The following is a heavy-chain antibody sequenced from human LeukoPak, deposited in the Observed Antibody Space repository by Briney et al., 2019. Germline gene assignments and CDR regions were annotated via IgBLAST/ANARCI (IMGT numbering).Heavy chain of an antibody. V-gene: IGHV5-51*01. CDR2: IYPADSDT. CDR3: ARRLGTTEDFDY. D-gene: IGHD1-7*01. J-gene: IGHJ4*02. Sequence: GESLKISCKVSEYSSTDYWIGWVRQMPGKGLEWMGIIYPADSDTKYSPSFQGQVTISADKSISTAYLQWSSLKASDTAMYYCARRLGTTEDFDYWGQGTLVTVSS. CDR1: EYSSTDYW.